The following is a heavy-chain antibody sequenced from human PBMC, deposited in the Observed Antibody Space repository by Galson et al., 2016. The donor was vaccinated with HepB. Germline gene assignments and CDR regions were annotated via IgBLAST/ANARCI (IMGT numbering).Heavy chain of an antibody. CDR1: GFTFSSYA. CDR3: AKAQWEIRHAMDG. J-gene: IGHJ6*02. Sequence: SLRLSCAASGFTFSSYAMHWVRQAPGKGLEWVAIISYGGTDIYYADSVKGRFTISRDNSNNTLYLQMNSLRAEDTAVYYCAKAQWEIRHAMDGWGQGTTVSVSS. CDR2: ISYGGTDI. D-gene: IGHD1-26*01. V-gene: IGHV3-30*04.